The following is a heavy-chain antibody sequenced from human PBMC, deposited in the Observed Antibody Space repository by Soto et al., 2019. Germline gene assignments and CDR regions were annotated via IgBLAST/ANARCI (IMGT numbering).Heavy chain of an antibody. V-gene: IGHV3-53*01. J-gene: IGHJ4*02. CDR1: GFAVSSKY. D-gene: IGHD6-19*01. Sequence: EVQLVESGGGLIQPGGSLRLSCAASGFAVSSKYMTWVRQAPGKGLEWVSVIYGGGTTYYADSVKGRFTISRDTSKNTLYLQMDSLRAEDTAVYYCVQITGWPGFDFCGQGTLVTVSS. CDR2: IYGGGTT. CDR3: VQITGWPGFDF.